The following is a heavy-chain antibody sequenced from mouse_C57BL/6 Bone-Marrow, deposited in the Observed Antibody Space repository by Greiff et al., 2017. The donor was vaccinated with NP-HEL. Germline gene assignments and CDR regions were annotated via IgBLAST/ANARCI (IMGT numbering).Heavy chain of an antibody. CDR3: TRDRDYGSPFAY. D-gene: IGHD1-1*01. V-gene: IGHV5-9-1*02. CDR2: ISSGGDYI. CDR1: GFTFSSYA. J-gene: IGHJ3*01. Sequence: EVKLMESGEGLVKPGGSLKLSCAASGFTFSSYAMSWVRQTPEKRLEWVAYISSGGDYIYYADTVKGRFTISRDNARNTLYLQMSSLKSEDTAMYYCTRDRDYGSPFAYWGQGTLVTVSA.